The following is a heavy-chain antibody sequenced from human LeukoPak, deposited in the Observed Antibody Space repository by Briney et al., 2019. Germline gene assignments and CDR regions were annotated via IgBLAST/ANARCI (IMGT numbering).Heavy chain of an antibody. J-gene: IGHJ4*02. CDR1: GFTFSSYA. V-gene: IGHV3-30-3*01. D-gene: IGHD2-2*01. Sequence: GSLRLSCAASGFTFSSYAMHWVRQAPGKGLEWVAVISYDGSNKYYADSVKGRFTISRDNSKNTQYLQMNSLRAEDTAVYYCARDIVVVPAAINYYFDYWGQGTLVTVSS. CDR2: ISYDGSNK. CDR3: ARDIVVVPAAINYYFDY.